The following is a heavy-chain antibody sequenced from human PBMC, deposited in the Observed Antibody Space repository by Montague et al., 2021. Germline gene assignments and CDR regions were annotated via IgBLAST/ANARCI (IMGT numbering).Heavy chain of an antibody. CDR2: MRSSGSP. Sequence: SDTLSLPFLFSFFSVPGYDWRWIRQPPGKGLEWIGYMRSSGSPNYNPSFKSRLAISIDRSRNQFSLELSFVTAADTAIYFCGRDYWGSIDYWGHGILVTVSS. V-gene: IGHV4-59*02. CDR3: GRDYWGSIDY. D-gene: IGHD7-27*01. CDR1: FFSVPGYD. J-gene: IGHJ4*01.